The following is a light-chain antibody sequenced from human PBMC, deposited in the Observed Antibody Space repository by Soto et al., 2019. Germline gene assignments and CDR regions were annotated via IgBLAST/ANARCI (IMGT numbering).Light chain of an antibody. CDR3: QQYGSSPPYT. Sequence: EIVLTQSPGTLSLSPGERATLSCRASQSISNTYLAWYQQNPGQAPRLLIYGASNRATGIPDRFSGSGSGTDFTLTISRLEPEDFSVYDCQQYGSSPPYTFGQGTKLEIK. CDR1: QSISNTY. CDR2: GAS. J-gene: IGKJ2*01. V-gene: IGKV3-20*01.